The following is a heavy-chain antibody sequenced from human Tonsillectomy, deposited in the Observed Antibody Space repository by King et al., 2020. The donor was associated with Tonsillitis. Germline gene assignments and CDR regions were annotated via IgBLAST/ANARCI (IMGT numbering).Heavy chain of an antibody. J-gene: IGHJ4*02. V-gene: IGHV4-34*01. D-gene: IGHD3-22*01. CDR2: INHSGST. CDR1: GGSFSGYY. CDR3: AQTSSGYSGGFLSDY. Sequence: VQLQQWGAGLLKPSETLSLTCAVYGGSFSGYYWSWIRQPPGKGLEWIGEINHSGSTNYNPSLKSRVTVSEDTSKNQFSLKLSSVTAADTAVYYCAQTSSGYSGGFLSDYWGQGTLVTVSS.